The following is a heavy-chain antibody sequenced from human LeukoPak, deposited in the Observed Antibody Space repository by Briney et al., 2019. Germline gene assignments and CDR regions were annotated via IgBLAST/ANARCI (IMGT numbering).Heavy chain of an antibody. CDR1: GYTFTGYY. V-gene: IGHV1-2*02. Sequence: ASVKVSCKASGYTFTGYYIHWVRQAPGQGLEWMGWVNPKSGGANYAQKFQGRVTMTRDTSISTAYMELSRLRSVDTAVYYCAREAGRYFDYWGQGTLVTVSS. CDR3: AREAGRYFDY. J-gene: IGHJ4*02. CDR2: VNPKSGGA.